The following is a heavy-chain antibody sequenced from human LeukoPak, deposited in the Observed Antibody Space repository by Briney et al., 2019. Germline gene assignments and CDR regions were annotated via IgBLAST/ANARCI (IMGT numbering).Heavy chain of an antibody. J-gene: IGHJ6*03. V-gene: IGHV3-21*01. CDR3: AKDRCSNGIGCLYYYMDV. D-gene: IGHD2-8*01. CDR2: ISSSSSYI. Sequence: GGSLRLSCAASGFTFSSYSMNWVRQAPGKGLEWVSSISSSSSYIYYADSVKGRFTISRDNSKNMLNLQMNSLRAEDTAVYYCAKDRCSNGIGCLYYYMDVWGKGSTVTIYS. CDR1: GFTFSSYS.